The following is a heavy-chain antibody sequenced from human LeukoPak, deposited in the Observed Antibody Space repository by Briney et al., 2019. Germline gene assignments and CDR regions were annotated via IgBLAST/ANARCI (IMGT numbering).Heavy chain of an antibody. D-gene: IGHD6-13*01. Sequence: PSETLSLTCTVSGGSISGFYWSWLRQPPGKGLEWIGHIYHSGSTNYNPSLKSRVTISVDTSKNQFSLKVSSLTAADTAVYYCARHGPYSSSWYGYFDYWGQGTLVTVSS. V-gene: IGHV4-59*08. J-gene: IGHJ4*02. CDR2: IYHSGST. CDR1: GGSISGFY. CDR3: ARHGPYSSSWYGYFDY.